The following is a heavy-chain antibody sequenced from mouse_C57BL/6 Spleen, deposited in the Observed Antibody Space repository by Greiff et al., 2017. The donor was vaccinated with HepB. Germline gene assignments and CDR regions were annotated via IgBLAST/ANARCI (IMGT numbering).Heavy chain of an antibody. J-gene: IGHJ4*01. Sequence: VQLQQSGAELMKPGASVKLSCKATGYTFTGYWIEWVKQRPGHGLEWIGEILPGRGSTNYNEKFKGKATFTADTSSNTAYMQLSSLTTEDSAIYYCARHLYSNLYALDYWGQGTSVTVSS. CDR2: ILPGRGST. D-gene: IGHD2-5*01. CDR1: GYTFTGYW. V-gene: IGHV1-9*01. CDR3: ARHLYSNLYALDY.